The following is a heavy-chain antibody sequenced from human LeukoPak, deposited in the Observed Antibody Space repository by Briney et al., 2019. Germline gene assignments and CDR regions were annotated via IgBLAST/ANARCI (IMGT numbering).Heavy chain of an antibody. Sequence: PGGSLRLSCAASAFTFSSYAMSWVRQAPGKGLEWVSAISGSGGSTFYADSVRGRFTISRDNSKNTLYLQMNSLRAEDTAVYYCAKRDYDILANYYPYYDYWGQGTLVTVSS. D-gene: IGHD3-9*01. V-gene: IGHV3-23*01. J-gene: IGHJ4*02. CDR3: AKRDYDILANYYPYYDY. CDR2: ISGSGGST. CDR1: AFTFSSYA.